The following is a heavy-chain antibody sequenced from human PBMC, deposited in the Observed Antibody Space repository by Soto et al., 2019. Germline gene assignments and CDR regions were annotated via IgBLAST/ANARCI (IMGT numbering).Heavy chain of an antibody. D-gene: IGHD3-22*01. CDR3: AKDLSHDSSGYYRYDAFDI. V-gene: IGHV3-23*01. J-gene: IGHJ3*02. Sequence: EVQLLESGGGLVQPGGSLRLSCAASGFTFSSYAMSWVRQAPGKGLEWVSAISGSGGSTYYADSVKGRFTISRDNCKNTLYLQMISLRAEDTAVYYCAKDLSHDSSGYYRYDAFDIWGQGTMVTVSS. CDR1: GFTFSSYA. CDR2: ISGSGGST.